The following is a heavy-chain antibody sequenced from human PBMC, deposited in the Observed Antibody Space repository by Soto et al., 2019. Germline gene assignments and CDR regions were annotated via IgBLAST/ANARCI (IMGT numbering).Heavy chain of an antibody. CDR3: ARDCHILTAYDYVDL. CDR1: GYTFSDYY. J-gene: IGHJ4*02. CDR2: INPDSGGT. V-gene: IGHV1-2*02. D-gene: IGHD3-9*01. Sequence: QVQLVQSGAEVKKPGASVTVSCKASGYTFSDYYLHWVRQAPGQGLEWMGWINPDSGGTNYAQKFQGRVTMTRDTSINTAYMDLSTLTSDDTAVYYCARDCHILTAYDYVDLWGQGTLVTVSS.